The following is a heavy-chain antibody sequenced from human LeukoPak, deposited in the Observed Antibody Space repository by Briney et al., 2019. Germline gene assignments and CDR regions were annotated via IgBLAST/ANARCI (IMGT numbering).Heavy chain of an antibody. V-gene: IGHV4-59*08. CDR2: IYDSGST. Sequence: SETLSLTCTVSGGSISSYYWSWIRQPPGKGLEWIGYIYDSGSTNYNPSLKSRVTISVDTSKNQFSLKLSSVTAADTAVYYCARPAVTTTGYYGMDVWGQGTTVTVSS. D-gene: IGHD4-17*01. CDR3: ARPAVTTTGYYGMDV. J-gene: IGHJ6*02. CDR1: GGSISSYY.